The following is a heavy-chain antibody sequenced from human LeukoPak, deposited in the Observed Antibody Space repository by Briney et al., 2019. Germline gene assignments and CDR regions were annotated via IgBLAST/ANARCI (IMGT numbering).Heavy chain of an antibody. Sequence: GGSLRLSCAASGFAFNTYSMNWVRQAPGKGLEWVSSISSSSSYIYYADSVKGRFTISRDNAKNSLYLQMNSLRAEDTAVYYCARDFDYYYYYMDVWGKGTTVTVSS. CDR1: GFAFNTYS. J-gene: IGHJ6*03. CDR3: ARDFDYYYYYMDV. V-gene: IGHV3-21*01. CDR2: ISSSSSYI.